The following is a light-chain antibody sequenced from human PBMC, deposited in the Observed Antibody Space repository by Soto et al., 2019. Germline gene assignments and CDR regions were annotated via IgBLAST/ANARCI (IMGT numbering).Light chain of an antibody. V-gene: IGKV1-6*01. J-gene: IGKJ1*01. Sequence: AIQMTQSPSTLSASVGDRVTITCRASQVIRNDLGWYQQKPGKAPKLLIYAASTLQSGVPSSFSGSGSGTDFTLTISSLQPEDFATYYCLQDYNYPWTFGQGTKVEIK. CDR1: QVIRND. CDR3: LQDYNYPWT. CDR2: AAS.